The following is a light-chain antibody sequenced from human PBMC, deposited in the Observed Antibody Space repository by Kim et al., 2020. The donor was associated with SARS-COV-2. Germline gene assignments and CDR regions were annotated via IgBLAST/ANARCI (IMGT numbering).Light chain of an antibody. Sequence: SYELTQPPSVSVSPGQTASITCSGDNMGDQCVRWYQQKPGQSPVLVIYYDSKRPSGIPERFSGSNSGNTATLTISGTQAMDEADYYCQVWDSSNVVFGGG. CDR2: YDS. J-gene: IGLJ2*01. V-gene: IGLV3-1*01. CDR1: NMGDQC. CDR3: QVWDSSNVV.